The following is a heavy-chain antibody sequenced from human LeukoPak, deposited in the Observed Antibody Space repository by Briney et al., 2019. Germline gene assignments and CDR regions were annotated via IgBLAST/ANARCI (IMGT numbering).Heavy chain of an antibody. J-gene: IGHJ4*02. CDR3: AKKLPGTTDYFDY. V-gene: IGHV3-30*18. Sequence: GRSLRLSCAASGFTFSSYGMHWVRQAPGKGLEWVAVISYDGSNKYYADSVKGRFTISRDNSKNTLFLQMNSLRPDGTAVYYCAKKLPGTTDYFDYWGQGTPVTVSS. CDR2: ISYDGSNK. D-gene: IGHD1-1*01. CDR1: GFTFSSYG.